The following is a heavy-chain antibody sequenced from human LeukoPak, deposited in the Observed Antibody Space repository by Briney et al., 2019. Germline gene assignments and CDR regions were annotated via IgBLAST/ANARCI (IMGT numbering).Heavy chain of an antibody. V-gene: IGHV3-11*03. CDR1: LFTFSDYY. D-gene: IGHD1-26*01. CDR3: ARGEGANPPDAFDV. Sequence: GGSLRLSCAASLFTFSDYYMNWIRQTPGKGLEWLSYITTSSSYTNYADSVKGRFTISRDNTKNSLFLQMNSLRAEDTAVYYCARGEGANPPDAFDVWGQGTMVTVSS. CDR2: ITTSSSYT. J-gene: IGHJ3*01.